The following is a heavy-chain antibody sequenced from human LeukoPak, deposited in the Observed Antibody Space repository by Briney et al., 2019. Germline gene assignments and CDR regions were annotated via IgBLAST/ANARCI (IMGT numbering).Heavy chain of an antibody. CDR2: LWSDGIKT. D-gene: IGHD3-16*01. CDR3: ASSLGPLTEY. V-gene: IGHV3-33*03. CDR1: GFTFTNYP. Sequence: GGSLRLSCAASGFTFTNYPMHWVRQAPGKGLEWVAVLWSDGIKTDYADSVKGRFTISRDDSKNTLYLQMNSLRAEDTAVYYCASSLGPLTEYWGQGTLVTVSS. J-gene: IGHJ4*02.